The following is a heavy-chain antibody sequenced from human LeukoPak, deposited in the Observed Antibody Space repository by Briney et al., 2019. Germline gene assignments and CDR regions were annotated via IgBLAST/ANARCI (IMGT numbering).Heavy chain of an antibody. J-gene: IGHJ5*02. CDR2: INPNSGGT. D-gene: IGHD1-1*01. CDR3: ARARRTQPLTRFDP. CDR1: GYTFTVYY. Sequence: GASVQVSCKASGYTFTVYYMHWVRQAPGQGLEWMGWINPNSGGTNYAQKFQGRVTMTRDTSISTAYMELSRLRSDDTAVYYCARARRTQPLTRFDPWGQGTLVTVSS. V-gene: IGHV1-2*02.